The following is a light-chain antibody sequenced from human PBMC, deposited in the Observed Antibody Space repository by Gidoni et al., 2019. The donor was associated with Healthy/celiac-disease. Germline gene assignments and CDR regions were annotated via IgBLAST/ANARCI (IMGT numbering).Light chain of an antibody. Sequence: QSALPQPPSVSGSPGQSITISCTGTSSDVGGYNYVSWYQQHPGKAPKLMIYDVSNRPSGVSNRFSGSKSGNTASLTISGLQAEDEADYYCSSYTSSSPVVVFGGGTKLTVL. J-gene: IGLJ2*01. CDR1: SSDVGGYNY. CDR2: DVS. V-gene: IGLV2-14*03. CDR3: SSYTSSSPVVV.